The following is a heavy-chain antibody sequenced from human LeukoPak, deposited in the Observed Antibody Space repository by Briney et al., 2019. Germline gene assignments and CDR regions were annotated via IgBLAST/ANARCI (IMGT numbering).Heavy chain of an antibody. Sequence: SETLSLTCTVSGGSISDFYWNWIRQFPGKGLQWIAYIHTSGSTNYNPSLKSRLTVSLDTSKNQFSLELSSVTAADTAVYYCVRHVKVAGDTFYRWFDPWGQGSLVTVSS. CDR3: VRHVKVAGDTFYRWFDP. D-gene: IGHD2-21*02. CDR2: IHTSGST. V-gene: IGHV4-4*09. CDR1: GGSISDFY. J-gene: IGHJ5*02.